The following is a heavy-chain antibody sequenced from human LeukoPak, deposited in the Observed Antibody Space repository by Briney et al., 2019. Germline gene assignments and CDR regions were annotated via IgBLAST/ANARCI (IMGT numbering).Heavy chain of an antibody. V-gene: IGHV4-59*01. Sequence: SETLSLTCTVSGGSISSYYWSWIRQPPGKGLEWIGYIYYSGSTNYNPSLKSRVTISVDTSKNQFSLKLSSVTAADTAVYYCARATSGATLPPYYYYYMDVWGKGTTVTVSS. CDR3: ARATSGATLPPYYYYYMDV. D-gene: IGHD1-26*01. CDR1: GGSISSYY. J-gene: IGHJ6*03. CDR2: IYYSGST.